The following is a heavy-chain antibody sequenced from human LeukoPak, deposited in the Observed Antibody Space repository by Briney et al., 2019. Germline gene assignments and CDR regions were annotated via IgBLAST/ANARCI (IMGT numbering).Heavy chain of an antibody. Sequence: GGSLRLSCAASGFIFSGYWMNWVRQAPGKGLEWVANIKQDGSEQHYVDSVRGRFTISRDNAKNSLYLQMNSLRVEDTAVYYCARVITMIRGVIDYWGQGTLVTVSS. V-gene: IGHV3-7*01. CDR2: IKQDGSEQ. D-gene: IGHD3-10*01. J-gene: IGHJ4*02. CDR3: ARVITMIRGVIDY. CDR1: GFIFSGYW.